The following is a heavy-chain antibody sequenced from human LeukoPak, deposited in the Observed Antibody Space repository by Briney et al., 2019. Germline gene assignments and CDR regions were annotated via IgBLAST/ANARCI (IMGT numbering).Heavy chain of an antibody. Sequence: SETLSLTCTVSGGSISSYYWSWIRQPPGKGLEWIGWSYHRGSTSYNPSLKSRVAISVDTSKNQFSLKLSSVTAADTAVYYCARARELGYWGQGTLVTVSS. J-gene: IGHJ4*02. CDR3: ARARELGY. CDR2: SYHRGST. CDR1: GGSISSYY. V-gene: IGHV4-59*01. D-gene: IGHD1-1*01.